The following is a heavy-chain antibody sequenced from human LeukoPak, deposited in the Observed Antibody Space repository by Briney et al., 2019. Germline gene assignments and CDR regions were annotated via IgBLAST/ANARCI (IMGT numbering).Heavy chain of an antibody. CDR1: GFTFSSSA. V-gene: IGHV3-23*01. J-gene: IGHJ4*02. Sequence: GGSLRLSCAASGFTFSSSAMSWVRQAPGKGLEWVSSISGSGGSPYYADSVKGRFTISRDNSKNTLYLQMNSLRADDTAVYYCTRGAGTGWRFDSWGQGTLVTVSS. CDR2: ISGSGGSP. D-gene: IGHD6-19*01. CDR3: TRGAGTGWRFDS.